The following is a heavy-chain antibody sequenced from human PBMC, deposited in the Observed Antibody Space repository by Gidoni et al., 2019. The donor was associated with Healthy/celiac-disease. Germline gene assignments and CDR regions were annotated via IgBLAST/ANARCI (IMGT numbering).Heavy chain of an antibody. V-gene: IGHV1-3*01. CDR2: INAGNGNT. Sequence: QVQLVQSGAEVKKPGASVTVSCKASGYTFTSYAMHWVRQAPGQRLEWMGWINAGNGNTKYSQKCQGRVTITRDTSASTAYMGLSSLRSEDTAVYYCARPASTYYDILTGYFPMYYWGQGTLVTVSS. CDR3: ARPASTYYDILTGYFPMYY. D-gene: IGHD3-9*01. J-gene: IGHJ4*02. CDR1: GYTFTSYA.